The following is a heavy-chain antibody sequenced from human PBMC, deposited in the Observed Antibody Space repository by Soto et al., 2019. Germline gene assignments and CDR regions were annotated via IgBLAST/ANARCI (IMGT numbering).Heavy chain of an antibody. V-gene: IGHV4-34*01. J-gene: IGHJ5*02. CDR1: GGSFSGYY. Sequence: SETLSLTCAVYGGSFSGYYWSWIRQPPGKGLEWIGEINHSGSTNYNPSLKSRVTISVDTSKNQFSLKLSSVTAADTAVYYCARGNRPGSRWYGRGVNWFDPWGQGTLVTVSS. CDR3: ARGNRPGSRWYGRGVNWFDP. D-gene: IGHD6-13*01. CDR2: INHSGST.